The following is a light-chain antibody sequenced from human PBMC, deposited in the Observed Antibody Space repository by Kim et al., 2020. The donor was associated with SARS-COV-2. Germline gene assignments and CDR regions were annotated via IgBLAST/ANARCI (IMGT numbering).Light chain of an antibody. CDR1: SSDVGGYTF. Sequence: GQSITISCTGTSSDVGGYTFVSWYQQHPGKAPKLIIYDVSYRPSGVSNRFSGSKSGNTASLTISGLQAEDEADYFCSSYTTSITLVFGGGTKLTVL. J-gene: IGLJ2*01. CDR3: SSYTTSITLV. CDR2: DVS. V-gene: IGLV2-14*03.